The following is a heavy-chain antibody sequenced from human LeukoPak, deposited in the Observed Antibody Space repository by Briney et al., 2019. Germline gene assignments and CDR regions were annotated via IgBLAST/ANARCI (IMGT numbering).Heavy chain of an antibody. CDR3: ARREEIGFDI. J-gene: IGHJ3*02. D-gene: IGHD3-22*01. CDR2: IYYSGST. CDR1: GGSISSYY. Sequence: PSETLWLTCTDSGGSISSYYWSWIRQPPGKGLEWIGYIYYSGSTNYNPSLKSRVTISVDTSKNQFSLKLSSVTAADTAVYYCARREEIGFDIWGQGTMVTVSS. V-gene: IGHV4-59*08.